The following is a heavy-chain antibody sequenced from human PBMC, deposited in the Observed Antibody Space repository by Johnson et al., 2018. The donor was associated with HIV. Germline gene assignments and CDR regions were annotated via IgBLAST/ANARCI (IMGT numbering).Heavy chain of an antibody. D-gene: IGHD3-22*01. J-gene: IGHJ3*02. CDR2: ISSSGSTI. CDR3: ARGPIITMIVVPAPGWVHI. Sequence: QVQLVESGGGLVKPRGSLRLSCAASGFIFRDYYMSWIRQAPGKGLEWVSYISSSGSTIYYADSVKGRFTISRDNAKNSLYLQMNSLRAEDTAVYYCARGPIITMIVVPAPGWVHIWGQGTMVTVSS. CDR1: GFIFRDYY. V-gene: IGHV3-11*04.